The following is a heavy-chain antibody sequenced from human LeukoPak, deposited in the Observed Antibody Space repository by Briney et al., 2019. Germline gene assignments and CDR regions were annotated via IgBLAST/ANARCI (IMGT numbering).Heavy chain of an antibody. J-gene: IGHJ5*02. CDR1: GGSINSSSYY. Sequence: SETLSLTCTVSGGSINSSSYYWNWIRQPPGKGLEWIGYVFYSGNTNYNPSLKSRVTISVDASKSQLSLKLSSVTAADTAVYYCARARDDYINNWFDPWGQGTLVTVSS. CDR3: ARARDDYINNWFDP. V-gene: IGHV4-61*01. CDR2: VFYSGNT. D-gene: IGHD5-24*01.